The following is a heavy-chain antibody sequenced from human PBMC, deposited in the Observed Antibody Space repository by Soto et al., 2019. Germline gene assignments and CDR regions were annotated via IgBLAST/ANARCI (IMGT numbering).Heavy chain of an antibody. V-gene: IGHV3-30*19. CDR1: GFTFSSYG. CDR2: ISYDGSNK. J-gene: IGHJ3*01. Sequence: SLRLSCAASGFTFSSYGMHWVRQAPGKGLEWVAVISYDGSNKYYADSVKGRFTISRDNSNNTLYLQMNSLRAEDAAVFYCASGIASFAAFDVWGQVTMVTVSS. CDR3: ASGIASFAAFDV. D-gene: IGHD6-13*01.